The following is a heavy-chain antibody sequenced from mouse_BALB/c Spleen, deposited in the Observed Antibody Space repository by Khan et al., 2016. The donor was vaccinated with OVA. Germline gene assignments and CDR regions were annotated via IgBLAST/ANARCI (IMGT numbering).Heavy chain of an antibody. Sequence: IQLVQPGPELVKPGASVKISCKTSGYTFPEYTVHWVKQSPEKSLDWIGVINPKNGGTAYNQKFKGKATLTVDKSSSTAYMELRSLISEDSAVYYCARDAGRSWGQGTSVTVAS. CDR1: GYTFPEYT. D-gene: IGHD3-1*01. V-gene: IGHV1-18*01. J-gene: IGHJ4*01. CDR3: ARDAGRS. CDR2: INPKNGGT.